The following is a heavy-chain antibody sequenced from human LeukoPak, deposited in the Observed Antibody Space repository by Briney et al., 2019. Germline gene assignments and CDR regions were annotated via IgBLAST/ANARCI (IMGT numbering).Heavy chain of an antibody. V-gene: IGHV3-7*01. CDR1: GFTFSSYW. CDR2: IKQDGSEK. Sequence: GGSLRLSCAASGFTFSSYWMSWVRQAPGKGLEWVANIKQDGSEKYYVDSVKGRFTISGDNAKNSLYLQMNSLRAEDTAVYYCARAGAGYSSGWPFDYWGQGTLVTVSS. J-gene: IGHJ4*02. CDR3: ARAGAGYSSGWPFDY. D-gene: IGHD6-19*01.